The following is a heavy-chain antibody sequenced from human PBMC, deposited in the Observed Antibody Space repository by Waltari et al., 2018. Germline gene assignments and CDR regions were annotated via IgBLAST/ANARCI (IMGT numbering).Heavy chain of an antibody. CDR2: INPNSGGT. D-gene: IGHD4-17*01. V-gene: IGHV1-2*06. CDR3: ARDYGDYRTYYYGMDV. J-gene: IGHJ6*02. CDR1: GYTFTGYY. Sequence: QVQLVQSGAEVTKPGASVKVSCKDSGYTFTGYYMHWVRQAPGQGLEWMGRINPNSGGTNYAQKFQGRVTMTRDTSISTAYMELSRLRSDDTAVYYCARDYGDYRTYYYGMDVWGQGTTVTVSS.